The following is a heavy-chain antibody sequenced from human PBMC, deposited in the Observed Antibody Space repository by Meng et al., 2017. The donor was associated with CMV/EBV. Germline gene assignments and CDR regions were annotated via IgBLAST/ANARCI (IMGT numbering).Heavy chain of an antibody. CDR1: GYTSTSYG. CDR3: ARDLQLNLRFLEWLPLGGNYYYGMDV. Sequence: ASVKVSCKASGYTSTSYGISWVRQAPGQGLEWMGWISAYNGNTNYAQKLQGRVTMTTDTSTSTTYMELRSLRSDDTAVYYCARDLQLNLRFLEWLPLGGNYYYGMDVWGQGTTVTVSS. J-gene: IGHJ6*02. CDR2: ISAYNGNT. D-gene: IGHD3-3*01. V-gene: IGHV1-18*01.